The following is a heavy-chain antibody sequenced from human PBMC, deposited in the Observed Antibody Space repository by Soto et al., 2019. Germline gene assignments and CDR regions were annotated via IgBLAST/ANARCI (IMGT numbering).Heavy chain of an antibody. CDR3: ARGERALGVVAATPYYYYMDV. Sequence: SSETLSLTCPVSGGSISSYYWSWIRQPPGKGLEWIGYIYYSGGTNYNPSLKSRVTISVDTSKNQLSLKLSSVTAADTAVYYCARGERALGVVAATPYYYYMDVWGKGTTVTVSS. J-gene: IGHJ6*03. V-gene: IGHV4-59*08. CDR1: GGSISSYY. CDR2: IYYSGGT. D-gene: IGHD2-15*01.